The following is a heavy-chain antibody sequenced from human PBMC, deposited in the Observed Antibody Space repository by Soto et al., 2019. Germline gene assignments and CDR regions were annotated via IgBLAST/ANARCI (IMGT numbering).Heavy chain of an antibody. J-gene: IGHJ4*02. Sequence: EVQLVESGGGLVQPGGSLRLSCAASVTVSSNYMTWVRQAPGKGLEWVSVSYSAGSTYYADSVKGRFTISRDNSRNTLYLQMNGLRVEDTAVYYCARDTVAVAGTDYWGQGTLVTVS. D-gene: IGHD6-19*01. CDR1: VTVSSNY. CDR3: ARDTVAVAGTDY. V-gene: IGHV3-66*01. CDR2: SYSAGST.